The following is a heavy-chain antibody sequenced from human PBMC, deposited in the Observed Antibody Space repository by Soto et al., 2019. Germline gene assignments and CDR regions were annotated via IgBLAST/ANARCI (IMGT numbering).Heavy chain of an antibody. D-gene: IGHD5-12*01. V-gene: IGHV5-51*01. Sequence: GESLKISCKGSGYSFTSYWIGWVRQMPGKGLEWMGIIYPGDSDTRYSPSFQGQVTISADKSISTAYLQWSSLKASDTAMYYFARLEGVATESYYYGMDVWGQGTTVTSP. J-gene: IGHJ6*02. CDR2: IYPGDSDT. CDR3: ARLEGVATESYYYGMDV. CDR1: GYSFTSYW.